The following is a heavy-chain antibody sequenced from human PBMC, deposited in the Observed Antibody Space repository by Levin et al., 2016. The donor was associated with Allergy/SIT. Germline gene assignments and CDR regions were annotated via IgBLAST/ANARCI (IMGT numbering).Heavy chain of an antibody. V-gene: IGHV3-7*01. CDR2: IKQDGSEK. CDR1: GFTFSSYW. Sequence: GESLKISCAASGFTFSSYWMSWVRQAPGKGLEWVANIKQDGSEKYYVDSVKGRFTISRDNAKNSLYLQMNSLRAEDTAVYYCAREEGYRTGLYYYYYYMDVWGKGTTVTVSS. J-gene: IGHJ6*03. CDR3: AREEGYRTGLYYYYYYMDV. D-gene: IGHD1-1*01.